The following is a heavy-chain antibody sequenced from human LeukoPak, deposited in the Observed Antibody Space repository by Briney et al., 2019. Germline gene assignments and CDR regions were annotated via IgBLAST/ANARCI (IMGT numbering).Heavy chain of an antibody. CDR3: ARGTRRAVRLFAFDI. Sequence: SQTLCLTSAVSGGSISSSNTWSWGRQPPGKGREWIGEIYISGGTTYNPSPKSGVTISVEKSKKHFSLKMRSLTAADTAVYYFARGTRRAVRLFAFDIWGQGTMVTVSA. V-gene: IGHV4-4*02. CDR2: IYISGGT. J-gene: IGHJ3*02. D-gene: IGHD1-26*01. CDR1: GGSISSSNT.